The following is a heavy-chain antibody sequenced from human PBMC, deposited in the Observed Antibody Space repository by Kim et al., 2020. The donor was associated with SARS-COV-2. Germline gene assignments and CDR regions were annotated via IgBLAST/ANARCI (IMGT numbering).Heavy chain of an antibody. CDR2: IYSTGGDT. CDR3: AKDSYDSSGYYYPPVYRMDV. V-gene: IGHV3-23*05. CDR1: GFTFSSFS. D-gene: IGHD3-22*01. Sequence: GGSLRLSCAASGFTFSSFSMNWVRQAPGKGLEWVSTIYSTGGDTYYADSVKGRFTISRENSKNTLYRQMNSLRAEDTAVYYCAKDSYDSSGYYYPPVYRMDVWGQGTTVTVSS. J-gene: IGHJ6*02.